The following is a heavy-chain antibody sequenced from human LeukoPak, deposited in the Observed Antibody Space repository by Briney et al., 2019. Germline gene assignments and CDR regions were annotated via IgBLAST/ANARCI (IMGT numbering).Heavy chain of an antibody. V-gene: IGHV4-39*01. Sequence: SETLSLTCTVSGGSISSSSYYWGWIRQPPGKGLEWIGSIYYSGSTYDNPSLKSRVTISVDTSKNLFSLKLSSVTATDTAVYYCARFDYGDYYFDYWGQGTLVTVSS. J-gene: IGHJ4*02. CDR2: IYYSGST. CDR1: GGSISSSSYY. CDR3: ARFDYGDYYFDY. D-gene: IGHD4-17*01.